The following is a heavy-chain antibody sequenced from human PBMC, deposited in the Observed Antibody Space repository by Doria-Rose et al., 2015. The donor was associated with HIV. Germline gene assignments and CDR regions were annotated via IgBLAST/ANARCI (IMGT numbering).Heavy chain of an antibody. D-gene: IGHD6-13*01. J-gene: IGHJ4*02. V-gene: IGHV2-26*01. CDR2: IFSDDGR. CDR3: ARIKSSRWYHKYYFDF. CDR1: GGSLSSPGMG. Sequence: SGPVLVKPTETLTLTCTVSGGSLSSPGMGVSWIRQPPGKALEWLANIFSDDGRSYKTSLKSRLTISRGTSKSQVVLTMTDMDPVDTATYYCARIKSSRWYHKYYFDFWGQGTLVIVSA.